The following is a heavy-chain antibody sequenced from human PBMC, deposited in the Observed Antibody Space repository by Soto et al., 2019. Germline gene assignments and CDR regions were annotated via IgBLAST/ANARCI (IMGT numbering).Heavy chain of an antibody. Sequence: QPGGSLRLSCAASGFTFSSYAMSWVRQAPGKGLEWVSAISDSGGSKYYADSVRGRFTISRDNSKNTLYLQMNSLRAEDTAVYYCEKDGCSSTSCYRSYYYGMDVWGQGTTVTVPS. CDR1: GFTFSSYA. CDR2: ISDSGGSK. CDR3: EKDGCSSTSCYRSYYYGMDV. D-gene: IGHD2-2*01. J-gene: IGHJ6*02. V-gene: IGHV3-23*01.